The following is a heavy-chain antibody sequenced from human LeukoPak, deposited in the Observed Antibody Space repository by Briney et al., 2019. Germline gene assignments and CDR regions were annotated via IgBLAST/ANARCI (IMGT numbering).Heavy chain of an antibody. CDR3: ARKLRGSRIVVITTPWFDP. V-gene: IGHV4-30-4*08. CDR1: GGSISSGDYY. CDR2: IYYSGST. J-gene: IGHJ5*02. D-gene: IGHD3-22*01. Sequence: SETLSPTCTVSGGSISSGDYYWSWIRQPPGKGLEWIGYIYYSGSTYYNPSLKSRVTISVDTSKNQFSLKLSSVTAADTAVYYCARKLRGSRIVVITTPWFDPWGQGTLVTVSS.